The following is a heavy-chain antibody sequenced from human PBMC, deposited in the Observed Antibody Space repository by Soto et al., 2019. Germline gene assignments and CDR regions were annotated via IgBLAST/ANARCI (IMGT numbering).Heavy chain of an antibody. CDR2: ISGSGGST. Sequence: EVQLLESGGGLVQPGGSLRLSCAASGFTFSSYAMSWVRQAPGKGLEWVSAISGSGGSTYYADSVKGRFTISRDNTKNTLYLQMNSLRAEDTAVYYCAKATIIYYGDDTYFDYWGQGTLVTVSS. CDR1: GFTFSSYA. CDR3: AKATIIYYGDDTYFDY. J-gene: IGHJ4*02. V-gene: IGHV3-23*01. D-gene: IGHD4-17*01.